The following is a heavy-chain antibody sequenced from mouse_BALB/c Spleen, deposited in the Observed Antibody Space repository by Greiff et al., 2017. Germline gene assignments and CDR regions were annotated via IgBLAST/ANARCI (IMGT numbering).Heavy chain of an antibody. V-gene: IGHV5-6-5*01. Sequence: DVKLVESGGGLVKPGGSLKLSCAASGFTFRSYALSWVRPTPEKRLEWVASISSGCSPSYPDSVKGRFTISRDNARNILYLQMSSLRSEDTAMYYCARGLDLYYGSSYFDYWGQGTTLTVSS. CDR1: GFTFRSYA. D-gene: IGHD1-1*01. J-gene: IGHJ2*01. CDR2: ISSGCSP. CDR3: ARGLDLYYGSSYFDY.